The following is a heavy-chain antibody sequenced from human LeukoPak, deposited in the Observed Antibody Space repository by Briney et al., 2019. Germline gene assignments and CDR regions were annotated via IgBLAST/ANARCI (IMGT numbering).Heavy chain of an antibody. V-gene: IGHV4-34*01. J-gene: IGHJ6*02. D-gene: IGHD3-16*01. Sequence: SETLSLTCAVYGGSFSGYYWSWIRQPPGKGPEWIGEINHSGSTNYNPSLKSRVTISVDTSKNQFSLKLSSVTAADTAVYYCARVPLASSFGSSYYYYGMDVWGQGTTVTVSS. CDR2: INHSGST. CDR3: ARVPLASSFGSSYYYYGMDV. CDR1: GGSFSGYY.